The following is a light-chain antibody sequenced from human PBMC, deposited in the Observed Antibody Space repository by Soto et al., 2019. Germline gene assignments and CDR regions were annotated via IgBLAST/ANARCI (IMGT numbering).Light chain of an antibody. Sequence: QSVLTQPRSVSGSPGQSVTISCTGTSSDVGGYNYVSWYQQHPGKAPKLVIYDVSNRPSGVPDRFSGSKSGNTASLTVSGLQAEDEDDYSCCSYAGTYTQWVFGGGTKLTVL. J-gene: IGLJ3*02. CDR3: CSYAGTYTQWV. V-gene: IGLV2-11*01. CDR1: SSDVGGYNY. CDR2: DVS.